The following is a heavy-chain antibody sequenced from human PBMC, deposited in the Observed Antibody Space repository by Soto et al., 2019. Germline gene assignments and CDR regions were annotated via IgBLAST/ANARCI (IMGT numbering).Heavy chain of an antibody. D-gene: IGHD6-13*01. CDR3: AAADPNYYYGMDV. J-gene: IGHJ6*02. CDR2: INANNGST. CDR1: GYSFTSYG. V-gene: IGHV1-18*01. Sequence: ASVKVSFKASGYSFTSYGISWVRQAPGQGLEWMGWINANNGSTNYARKLQGRVTMTMDTSISTAYMELSRLRSDDTAVYYCAAADPNYYYGMDVWGQGTTVTVSS.